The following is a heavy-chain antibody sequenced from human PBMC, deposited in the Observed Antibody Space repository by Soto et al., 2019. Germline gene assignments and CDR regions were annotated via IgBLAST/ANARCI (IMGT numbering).Heavy chain of an antibody. V-gene: IGHV6-1*01. CDR2: TYYRSQWNS. J-gene: IGHJ3*02. CDR3: VRGRVTAFDI. Sequence: QTLSRTGAVTGDTLCRSDVARNWIRQSPWRGLEWLGRTYYRSQWNSHYAFSVQSRISIDPDTSKNQFSLQLNSVTPEDTDVYYCVRGRVTAFDIWAQGTMVTVSS. D-gene: IGHD2-21*02. CDR1: GDTLCRSDVA.